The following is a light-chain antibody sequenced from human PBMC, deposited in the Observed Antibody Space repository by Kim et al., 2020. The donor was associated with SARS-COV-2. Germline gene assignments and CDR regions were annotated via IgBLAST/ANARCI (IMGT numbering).Light chain of an antibody. CDR3: QQYNRESVT. Sequence: ASVGDRVTITCRASQSISNWLAWFQQKPGKAPKLLISKASTLESGVPSRFSGRGSGTEFTLTISGLQPNDFATYYCQQYNRESVTFGQGTKVDIK. CDR1: QSISNW. V-gene: IGKV1-5*03. J-gene: IGKJ1*01. CDR2: KAS.